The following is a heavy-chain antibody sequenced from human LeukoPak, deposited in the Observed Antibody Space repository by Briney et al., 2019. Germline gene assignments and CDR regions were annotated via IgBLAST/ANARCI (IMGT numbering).Heavy chain of an antibody. J-gene: IGHJ6*02. D-gene: IGHD3-22*01. Sequence: SETLSLTCTDSGGSISSYYWSWIRQPPGKGLEWIGYIYYSGSTNYNPSLKSRVTISVDTSKNQFSLKLSSVTAADTAVYYCARERAYDSSGYYPGGGMDVWGQGTTVTVSS. V-gene: IGHV4-59*01. CDR3: ARERAYDSSGYYPGGGMDV. CDR2: IYYSGST. CDR1: GGSISSYY.